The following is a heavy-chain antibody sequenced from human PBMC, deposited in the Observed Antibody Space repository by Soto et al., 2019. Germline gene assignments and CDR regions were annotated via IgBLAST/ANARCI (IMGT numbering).Heavy chain of an antibody. Sequence: PSETLSLTCAVYGGSFSKYYWNWIRQPPGKGLEWIGEIHYSGGTGYNPSLRSRVTISIDRPRNQFSLNLNSVTAADTAVYYCARGFSGAPTDYWGQGALVTVSS. V-gene: IGHV4-34*01. CDR2: IHYSGGT. CDR1: GGSFSKYY. CDR3: ARGFSGAPTDY. D-gene: IGHD3-3*01. J-gene: IGHJ4*02.